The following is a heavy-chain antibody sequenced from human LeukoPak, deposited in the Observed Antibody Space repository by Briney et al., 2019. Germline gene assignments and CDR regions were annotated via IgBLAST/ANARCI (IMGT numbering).Heavy chain of an antibody. CDR3: ARHSSWHDAFDI. J-gene: IGHJ3*02. CDR2: IIPIFGTA. Sequence: SVNVSCKASGGTFSSYAISWVRQAPGQGLEWMGGIIPIFGTANYAQKFQGRVTITADKSTSTAYMELSSLRSEDTAVYYCARHSSWHDAFDIWGQGTMVTVSS. D-gene: IGHD6-13*01. V-gene: IGHV1-69*06. CDR1: GGTFSSYA.